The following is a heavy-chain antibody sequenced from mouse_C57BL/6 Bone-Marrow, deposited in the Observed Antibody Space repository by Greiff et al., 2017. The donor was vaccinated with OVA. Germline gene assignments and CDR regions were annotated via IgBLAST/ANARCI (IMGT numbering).Heavy chain of an antibody. D-gene: IGHD1-1*01. Sequence: VKLMESGPGLVAPSQSLSITCTVSGFSLTSYGVSWVRPPPGKGLEWLGVIWGAGSTNYHSALRSRLSISKDNSKSQVFLKLNSLQTDDTATYYCAKPVTVVADWYFDVWGTGTTVTVSS. CDR1: GFSLTSYG. CDR2: IWGAGST. J-gene: IGHJ1*03. CDR3: AKPVTVVADWYFDV. V-gene: IGHV2-3*01.